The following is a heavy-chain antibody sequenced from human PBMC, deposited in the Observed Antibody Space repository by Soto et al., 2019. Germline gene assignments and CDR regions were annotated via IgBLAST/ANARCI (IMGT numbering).Heavy chain of an antibody. CDR3: ARAVMVRVVINWFDP. Sequence: GGSLRLSWAASGFTVSSNYMSWVRQAPGKGLEWVSVIYTGSSTYYADSVKGRFTISRHNSKNTMHLQMNSLRAEDTAVYSWARAVMVRVVINWFDPWGQGTLVTVSS. J-gene: IGHJ5*02. CDR2: IYTGSST. D-gene: IGHD3-10*01. V-gene: IGHV3-53*04. CDR1: GFTVSSNY.